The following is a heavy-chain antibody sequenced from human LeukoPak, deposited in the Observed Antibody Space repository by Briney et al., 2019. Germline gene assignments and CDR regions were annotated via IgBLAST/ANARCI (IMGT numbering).Heavy chain of an antibody. CDR3: ARACSSTSRRWRRGHNWSDP. Sequence: PSETLSLTCTVSGGSISSGGYYWSWIRQHPGKGLEWIGYIYYSGSTYYNPSLKSRVTISVDTSKHQFSLKLSSVTAADTAVYYCARACSSTSRRWRRGHNWSDPWGQGTLVTVSS. CDR1: GGSISSGGYY. V-gene: IGHV4-31*03. CDR2: IYYSGST. D-gene: IGHD2-2*01. J-gene: IGHJ5*02.